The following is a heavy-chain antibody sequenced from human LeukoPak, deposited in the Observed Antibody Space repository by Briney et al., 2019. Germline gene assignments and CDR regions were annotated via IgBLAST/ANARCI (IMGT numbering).Heavy chain of an antibody. Sequence: ASVKVSCKASGYTFTGYYMHWVRQAPGQGLEWMGWINPNSGGTNYAQKFQGRVTMARDTSISTAYMELSRLRSDDTAVYYCARVSTSFYCIDYWGQGTLVTVSS. J-gene: IGHJ4*02. CDR3: ARVSTSFYCIDY. V-gene: IGHV1-2*02. D-gene: IGHD2-2*01. CDR2: INPNSGGT. CDR1: GYTFTGYY.